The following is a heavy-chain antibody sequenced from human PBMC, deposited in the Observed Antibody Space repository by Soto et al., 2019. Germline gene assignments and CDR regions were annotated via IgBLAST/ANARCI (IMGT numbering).Heavy chain of an antibody. Sequence: GGSLRLSCAASGFTFSSYAMSWVRQAPGKGLEWVSAISGSGGSTYYADSVKGRFTISRDNSKNTLYLQMNSLRAEDTAVYYCAKGITIFGVVTHYYHYYMDVWGKGTTVTVYS. J-gene: IGHJ6*03. CDR2: ISGSGGST. D-gene: IGHD3-3*01. CDR3: AKGITIFGVVTHYYHYYMDV. V-gene: IGHV3-23*01. CDR1: GFTFSSYA.